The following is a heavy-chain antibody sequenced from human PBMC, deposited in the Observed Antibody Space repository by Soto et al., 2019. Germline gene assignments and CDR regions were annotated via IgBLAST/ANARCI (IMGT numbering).Heavy chain of an antibody. CDR1: GFTFNSYA. CDR2: ISGSGGST. Sequence: GGSLRLSCAASGFTFNSYAMSWVRQAPGKGLEWVSAISGSGGSTYYVGSVKGRFTISRDNANNSLYLQMNNLRAEDTAVYYCTRFLSDYWGQGTLVTVSS. D-gene: IGHD2-2*01. J-gene: IGHJ4*02. CDR3: TRFLSDY. V-gene: IGHV3-23*01.